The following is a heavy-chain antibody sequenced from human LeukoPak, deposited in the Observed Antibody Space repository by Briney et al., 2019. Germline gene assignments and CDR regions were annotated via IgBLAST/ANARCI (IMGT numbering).Heavy chain of an antibody. CDR1: GFRFSSYW. CDR3: ARDGLPFDF. CDR2: IKQDGSEK. Sequence: PGGSLRLSCAASGFRFSSYWMIWVRQAPGKGLEWVANIKQDGSEKYYVDPVKGRFTISRDNAKNSLYLQMNSLRAEDRAVYFCARDGLPFDFWGQGTLVTVSS. D-gene: IGHD5-12*01. J-gene: IGHJ4*02. V-gene: IGHV3-7*01.